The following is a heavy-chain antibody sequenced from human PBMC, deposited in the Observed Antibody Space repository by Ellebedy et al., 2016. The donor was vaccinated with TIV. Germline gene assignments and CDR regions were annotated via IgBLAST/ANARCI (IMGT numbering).Heavy chain of an antibody. CDR3: ARHVFGVGDYGGNWFDP. V-gene: IGHV4-34*01. CDR1: GGSFSGYY. CDR2: INPSGSI. D-gene: IGHD4-23*01. Sequence: MPGGSLRLSCAVYGGSFSGYYWSWIRQPPGKGLEWIGEINPSGSINYNPSLKSRVTISIDTSKNQFSLKLSSLTAADTAVYYCARHVFGVGDYGGNWFDPWGQGTLVTVSS. J-gene: IGHJ5*02.